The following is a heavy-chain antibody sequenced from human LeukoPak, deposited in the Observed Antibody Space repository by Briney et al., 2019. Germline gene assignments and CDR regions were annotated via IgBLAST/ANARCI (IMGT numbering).Heavy chain of an antibody. D-gene: IGHD1-20*01. J-gene: IGHJ4*02. CDR1: GYSLSSGYY. Sequence: SETLSLTCAVSGYSLSSGYYWGWIRQPPGKGLEWIGSIYQSGNSYQKSSLKSRLTLSVDTSKNHFSLKVRSVTAADTAVYYCARSPSRCNWNFDYWGQGILVIVSS. V-gene: IGHV4-38-2*01. CDR3: ARSPSRCNWNFDY. CDR2: IYQSGNS.